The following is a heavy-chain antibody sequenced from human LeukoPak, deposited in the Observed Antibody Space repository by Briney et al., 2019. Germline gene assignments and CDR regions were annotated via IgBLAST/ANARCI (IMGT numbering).Heavy chain of an antibody. CDR1: GFTFSSYA. J-gene: IGHJ4*02. CDR2: ISGSGGST. Sequence: TGGSLRLSCAASGFTFSSYAMSWVRQAPGKGLEWVSAISGSGGSTYYADSVKGRFTISRDNSKNTLYLQMNSLRAEDTAVYYCVKGGEYGSGNYYFVSWGPGTLVTVSS. CDR3: VKGGEYGSGNYYFVS. D-gene: IGHD3-10*01. V-gene: IGHV3-23*01.